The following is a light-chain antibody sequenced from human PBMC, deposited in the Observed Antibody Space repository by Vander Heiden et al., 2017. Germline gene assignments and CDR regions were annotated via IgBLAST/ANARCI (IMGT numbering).Light chain of an antibody. CDR3: QSYDSSLSGSV. Sequence: QSVLTQPTSVSGAPGQRVTICCTGSSSNIGAGYDVHWYQQLPGTAPKLLIYGNSNRPSGVPDRFSGSKSGTSASLAITGLQAEDEADYYCQSYDSSLSGSVFGGGTKLTVL. CDR2: GNS. J-gene: IGLJ3*02. CDR1: SSNIGAGYD. V-gene: IGLV1-40*01.